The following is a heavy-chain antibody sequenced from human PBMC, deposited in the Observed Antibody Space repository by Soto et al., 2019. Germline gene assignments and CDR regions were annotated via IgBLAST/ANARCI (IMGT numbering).Heavy chain of an antibody. CDR1: GGSINNYY. V-gene: IGHV4-59*01. CDR2: IYYSGST. D-gene: IGHD6-19*01. Sequence: ETLSLTCTVSGGSINNYYWSWIRQPPGKGLGWIGYIYYSGSTNYNPSLKSRVTISVDTSKNQFSLKLSSVTAADTAVYYCATRYGSVFDYWGQGTLVTAPQ. CDR3: ATRYGSVFDY. J-gene: IGHJ4*02.